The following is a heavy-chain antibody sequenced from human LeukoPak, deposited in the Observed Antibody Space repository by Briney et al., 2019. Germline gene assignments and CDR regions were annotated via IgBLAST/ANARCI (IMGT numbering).Heavy chain of an antibody. CDR2: IYSGGNT. V-gene: IGHV3-53*01. CDR1: GLTVSSNY. Sequence: PGGSLRLSCAASGLTVSSNYMSWVRQAPGKGLEWVSVIYSGGNTYYADSVKGRFTISRDNSKNTLYIQMNSVRAGDTAVYYCARGKHNSGWYGRAFDIWGQGTMVTVSS. D-gene: IGHD6-19*01. CDR3: ARGKHNSGWYGRAFDI. J-gene: IGHJ3*02.